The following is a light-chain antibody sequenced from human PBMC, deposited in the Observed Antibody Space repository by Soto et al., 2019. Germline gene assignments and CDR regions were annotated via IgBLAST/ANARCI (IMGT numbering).Light chain of an antibody. V-gene: IGLV2-14*01. CDR3: SSYTSSSTPRV. Sequence: QSALTQPASVSGSPGQSITISCTGTSSDVGGYNYVSWYQQHPGKAPKLMIYDVSNRPSGVSNRFSGSKSGNTASLTISGRQAEDEADYYCSSYTSSSTPRVFGAGTKLTVL. CDR1: SSDVGGYNY. J-gene: IGLJ1*01. CDR2: DVS.